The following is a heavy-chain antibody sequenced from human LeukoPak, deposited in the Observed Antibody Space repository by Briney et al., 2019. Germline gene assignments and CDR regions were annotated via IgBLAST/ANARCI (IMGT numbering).Heavy chain of an antibody. Sequence: SETLSLTCIVSGGSVSSGSYYWSWIRQPPGKGLEWIGYIYNSVSTNYNPSLKSRVTISVDTSKNQLSLKLSSVTAADTAVYYCAGGDYYDSSGYYRTWGQGTLVTVSS. V-gene: IGHV4-61*01. CDR2: IYNSVST. CDR1: GGSVSSGSYY. CDR3: AGGDYYDSSGYYRT. J-gene: IGHJ5*02. D-gene: IGHD3-22*01.